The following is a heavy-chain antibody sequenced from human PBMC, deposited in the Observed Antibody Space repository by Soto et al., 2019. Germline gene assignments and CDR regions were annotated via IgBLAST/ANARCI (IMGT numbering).Heavy chain of an antibody. V-gene: IGHV3-11*01. CDR1: GFTFSDYY. Sequence: QVQLVESGGGLVKPGGSLRLSCAASGFTFSDYYMSWIRQAPGKGLEWVSYISSSGSTIYYADSVKGRFTISRDNAKNSRNLQMNSLRAEDTAVYYCARKCLDRNYPYYYYYMDVWGKGTTVTVSS. D-gene: IGHD4-4*01. J-gene: IGHJ6*03. CDR2: ISSSGSTI. CDR3: ARKCLDRNYPYYYYYMDV.